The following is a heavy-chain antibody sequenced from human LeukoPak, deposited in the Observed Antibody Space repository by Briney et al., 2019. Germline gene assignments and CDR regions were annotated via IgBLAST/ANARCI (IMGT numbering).Heavy chain of an antibody. J-gene: IGHJ6*03. Sequence: GGSLRLSCAASGFTFSRYSMNWVRQAPGKGLEWVANIKQDGSEKYYVDSVKGRFTISRDNAKNSLFLQMNSLRVEDTAVYYCARDGTPLYSSGWVYMDVWGLGTTITISS. CDR2: IKQDGSEK. CDR1: GFTFSRYS. CDR3: ARDGTPLYSSGWVYMDV. D-gene: IGHD6-25*01. V-gene: IGHV3-7*01.